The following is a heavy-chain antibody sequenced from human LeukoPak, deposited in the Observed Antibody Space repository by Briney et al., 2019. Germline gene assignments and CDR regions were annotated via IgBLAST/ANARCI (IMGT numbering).Heavy chain of an antibody. CDR2: IYHSGST. CDR1: GGSISSSNW. Sequence: SGTLSLTCAVSGGSISSSNWWRWVRPPPGKGLEWIGEIYHSGSTNYNPSLKNRVTISVDKSKNQFALKLSSVTAADTAVYYCARRVRYCSGGSCYAYWYFDLWGRGTLVTVSS. J-gene: IGHJ2*01. D-gene: IGHD2-15*01. V-gene: IGHV4-4*02. CDR3: ARRVRYCSGGSCYAYWYFDL.